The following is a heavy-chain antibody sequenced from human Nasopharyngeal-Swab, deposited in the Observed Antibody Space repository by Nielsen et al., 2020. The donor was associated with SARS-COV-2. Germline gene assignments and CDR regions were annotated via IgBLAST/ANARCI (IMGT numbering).Heavy chain of an antibody. CDR1: GFTFSSYG. D-gene: IGHD1-26*01. Sequence: GESLKISFAASGFTFSSYGMHWVRQAPGKGLEWVAVISSDGSNKYYADSVKGRFTISRDNSKNTLYLQMNSLRAEDTAVYYCAKEPSSGSYPSWGQGTLVTVSS. CDR3: AKEPSSGSYPS. CDR2: ISSDGSNK. V-gene: IGHV3-30*18. J-gene: IGHJ4*02.